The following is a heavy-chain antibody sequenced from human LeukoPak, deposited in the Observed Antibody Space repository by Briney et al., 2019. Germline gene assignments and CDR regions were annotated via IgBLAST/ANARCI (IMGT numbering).Heavy chain of an antibody. D-gene: IGHD3-10*01. J-gene: IGHJ4*02. CDR3: ARVVYYGSGSYFDY. CDR1: GGSISSYY. V-gene: IGHV4-59*01. CDR2: MHYSGST. Sequence: PSETLSLTCTVSGGSISSYYWSWIRQPPGKGLEWIGYMHYSGSTNYNPSLKSRVTISVDTSKNQFSLKLSSVTAADTAVYYCARVVYYGSGSYFDYWGQGTLVTVSS.